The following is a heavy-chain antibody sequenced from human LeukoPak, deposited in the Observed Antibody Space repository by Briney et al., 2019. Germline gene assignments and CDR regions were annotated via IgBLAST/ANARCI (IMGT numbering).Heavy chain of an antibody. CDR1: GFTFSSYG. Sequence: PGGSLRLSWAASGFTFSSYGMHWVRQAPGKGLEWVAVISYDGSNKYYADSVKGRFTISRDNSKNTLYLQMNSLRAEDTAVYYCAKDSIVLMVYAHFDYWGQGTLVTVSS. CDR2: ISYDGSNK. V-gene: IGHV3-30*18. CDR3: AKDSIVLMVYAHFDY. J-gene: IGHJ4*02. D-gene: IGHD2-8*01.